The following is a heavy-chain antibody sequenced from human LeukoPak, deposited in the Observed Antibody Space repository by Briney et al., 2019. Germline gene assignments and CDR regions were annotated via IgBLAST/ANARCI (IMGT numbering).Heavy chain of an antibody. J-gene: IGHJ3*02. CDR3: VRDAAYSAFNM. V-gene: IGHV3-23*01. CDR1: GFTFSSYA. CDR2: ISGSGGSA. D-gene: IGHD4-11*01. Sequence: GGSLRLSCAASGFTFSSYAVSWVRQAPGKGLEWVSAISGSGGSAYYADSVKGRFTISRDNAKNSLYLQMDSLRDEDTAVYYCVRDAAYSAFNMWGQGTMVTVSS.